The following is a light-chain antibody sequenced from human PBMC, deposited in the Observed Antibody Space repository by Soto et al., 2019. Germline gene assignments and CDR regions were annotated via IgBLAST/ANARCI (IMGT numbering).Light chain of an antibody. CDR2: GAS. V-gene: IGKV3-15*01. Sequence: DIVMTQSPATLSVSPGERDTLSCRASESVGSNLAWYQQKPGQAPRLLIHGASKRATGIPARFSGSGSGTEFTLTISSLQSEDFAVYYCQQYYKWPPETFGQGTKVDIK. J-gene: IGKJ2*01. CDR1: ESVGSN. CDR3: QQYYKWPPET.